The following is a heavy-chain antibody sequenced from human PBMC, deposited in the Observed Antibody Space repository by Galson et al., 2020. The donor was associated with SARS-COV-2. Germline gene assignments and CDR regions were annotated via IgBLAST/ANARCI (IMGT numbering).Heavy chain of an antibody. CDR2: IYWDDDK. CDR3: ARSYYESWPGPFDP. V-gene: IGHV2-5*02. J-gene: IGHJ5*02. D-gene: IGHD3-22*01. Sequence: SGPTLVKPTQTITLTCTFSGFSLSTSGVGVGWIRQPPGKALEWLALIYWDDDKRYSPSLKSRLTITKDTSKNQVVLTMTNMGPVDTATYYCARSYYESWPGPFDPWGQGTLVTVSS. CDR1: GFSLSTSGVG.